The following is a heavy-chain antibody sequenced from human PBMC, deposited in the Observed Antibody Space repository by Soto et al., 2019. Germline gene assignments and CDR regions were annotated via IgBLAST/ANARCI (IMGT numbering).Heavy chain of an antibody. V-gene: IGHV4-39*01. J-gene: IGHJ4*02. Sequence: SETLSLTCTVSGGSISSSSYYWGWIRQPPGKGLEWIGSIYYSGSTYYNPSLKSRVTISVDTSKNQFSLKLSSVTAADTAVYYCARHLSRPSYYFDYWGQGTLVTVSS. D-gene: IGHD3-16*02. CDR1: GGSISSSSYY. CDR3: ARHLSRPSYYFDY. CDR2: IYYSGST.